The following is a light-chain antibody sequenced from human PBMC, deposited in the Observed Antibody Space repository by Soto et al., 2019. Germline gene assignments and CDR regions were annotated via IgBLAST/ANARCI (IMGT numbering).Light chain of an antibody. J-gene: IGLJ1*01. CDR2: GNS. V-gene: IGLV1-40*01. CDR3: QSYVSSLSAPV. CDR1: SSNIGAGYD. Sequence: QSVLTQPPSVSGAPGQRVTISCTGSSSNIGAGYDVHWYQQLPGTAPKLLIYGNSNRPSGIPDRFSGSKSGTSASLAITGLQAEHEADYYCQSYVSSLSAPVFGTGTKLTVL.